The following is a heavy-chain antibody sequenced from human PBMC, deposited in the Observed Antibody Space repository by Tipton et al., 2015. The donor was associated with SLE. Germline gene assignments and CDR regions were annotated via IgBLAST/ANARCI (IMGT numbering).Heavy chain of an antibody. CDR1: GFTFSSHW. CDR3: ARDRSSGDADLTFDS. J-gene: IGHJ4*02. V-gene: IGHV3-30*03. Sequence: SLRLSCAASGFTFSSHWMSWVRQAPGKGLEWVAVIAYDGRRKYYADSVKGRFTISRDSSYNTLFLQMNSLRSEDTAIYYCARDRSSGDADLTFDSWGQGTLVTVSS. CDR2: IAYDGRRK. D-gene: IGHD1-26*01.